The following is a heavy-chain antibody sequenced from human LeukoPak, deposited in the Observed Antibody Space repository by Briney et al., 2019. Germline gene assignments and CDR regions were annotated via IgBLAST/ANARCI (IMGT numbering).Heavy chain of an antibody. V-gene: IGHV4-34*01. CDR1: GGSFSGYY. CDR3: ARGKGTAFDI. J-gene: IGHJ3*02. D-gene: IGHD3-10*01. CDR2: INHSGST. Sequence: SETLSLTCAVYGGSFSGYYWSWIRRPPGKGLEWIGEINHSGSTNYTPSLRSRLTISADTSKNQFSLKLSSVTAADTAVYYCARGKGTAFDIWGQGTMVAVSS.